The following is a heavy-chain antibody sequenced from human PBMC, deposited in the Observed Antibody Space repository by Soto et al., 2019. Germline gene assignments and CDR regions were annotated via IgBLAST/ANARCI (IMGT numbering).Heavy chain of an antibody. J-gene: IGHJ6*02. D-gene: IGHD5-12*01. Sequence: PGGPLRLSCVASGFTFSSYAMSWVRQAPGKGLEWVSAISGSGGSTYYADSVKGRFTISRDNSKNTLYLQMNSLRAEDTAVYYCALPEGGYECYYYYGMDVWGQGTTVTVSS. CDR1: GFTFSSYA. CDR2: ISGSGGST. CDR3: ALPEGGYECYYYYGMDV. V-gene: IGHV3-23*01.